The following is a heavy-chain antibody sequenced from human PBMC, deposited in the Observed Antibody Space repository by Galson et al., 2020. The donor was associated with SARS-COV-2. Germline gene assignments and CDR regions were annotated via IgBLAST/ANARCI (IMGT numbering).Heavy chain of an antibody. CDR2: IKSKTDGGTT. J-gene: IGHJ4*02. CDR3: TTGGPYYDYVWGSYRYTPGDS. D-gene: IGHD3-16*02. V-gene: IGHV3-15*01. Sequence: GGSMRLASAVSGFTFSNAWMSWVSQAPRKGLEWVGRIKSKTDGGTTDNAAPVKGRFTISRDDSKNTLYLQMNGLKTEDTAVYYCTTGGPYYDYVWGSYRYTPGDSWGKGTLVIVSS. CDR1: GFTFSNAW.